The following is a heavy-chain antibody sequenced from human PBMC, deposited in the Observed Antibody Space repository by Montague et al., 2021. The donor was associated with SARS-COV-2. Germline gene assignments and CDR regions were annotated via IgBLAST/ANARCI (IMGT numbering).Heavy chain of an antibody. CDR3: ARQGDQLLLEYWFDP. V-gene: IGHV4-39*01. J-gene: IGHJ5*02. CDR2: IYYSGST. D-gene: IGHD2-2*01. CDR1: GGSISSSSYY. Sequence: SETLSLTCTLSGGSISSSSYYWGWIRQPPGKGQEWIGSIYYSGSTYYXPSLKSRVTISVDTSKNRFSLKLSSVTAADTAVYYCARQGDQLLLEYWFDPWGQGTMVTVSS.